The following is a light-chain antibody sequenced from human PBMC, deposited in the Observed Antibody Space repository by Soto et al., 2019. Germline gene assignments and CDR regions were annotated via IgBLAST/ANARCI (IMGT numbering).Light chain of an antibody. CDR2: DAS. CDR1: QNINRW. CDR3: KKYNIF. Sequence: DMQMTQSPSTLSASVGDRVTITCRASQNINRWLAWYQQRPGKAPKLLMYDASTLESGVPSRFSGSGSGTEFPLTISSLHPYDSATYYSKKYNIFFAQGPKLEIK. V-gene: IGKV1-5*01. J-gene: IGKJ2*01.